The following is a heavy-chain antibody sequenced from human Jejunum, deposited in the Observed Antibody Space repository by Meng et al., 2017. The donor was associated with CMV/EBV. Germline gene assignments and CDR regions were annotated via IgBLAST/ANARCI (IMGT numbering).Heavy chain of an antibody. CDR1: VFSFSSSS. CDR2: RGGSGVRT. CDR3: AKHKVWFGELGYFDS. V-gene: IGHV3-23*01. D-gene: IGHD3-10*01. J-gene: IGHJ4*02. Sequence: SVFSFSSSSMGWGREARGKGLEWVSGRGGSGVRTFYAESVKGRFTICRDNSKNTLYLKMSSLRAEDTAVYYCAKHKVWFGELGYFDSWGQGTLVTVSS.